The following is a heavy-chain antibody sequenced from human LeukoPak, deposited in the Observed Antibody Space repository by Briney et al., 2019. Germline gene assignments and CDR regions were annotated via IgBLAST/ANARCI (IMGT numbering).Heavy chain of an antibody. D-gene: IGHD3-16*01. V-gene: IGHV4-34*01. CDR2: INHSGST. J-gene: IGHJ6*03. Sequence: SETLSLTCAVYGGSFSGYYWSWIRQPPGKGLEWIGEINHSGSTNYNPSLKSRVTISVDTSKNQFSLKLSSVTAADTAVYYCARGRLYLYVYYYYYMDVWGKGTTVTVSS. CDR1: GGSFSGYY. CDR3: ARGRLYLYVYYYYYMDV.